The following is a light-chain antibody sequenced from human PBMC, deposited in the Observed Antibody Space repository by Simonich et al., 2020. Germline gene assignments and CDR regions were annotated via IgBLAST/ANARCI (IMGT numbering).Light chain of an antibody. V-gene: IGLV6-57*03. J-gene: IGLJ3*02. CDR2: DDN. CDR1: SGSIARNY. Sequence: NFILTQPHSVSESPGKTVTISCTRSSGSIARNYVQWYQQRPGSAPTTVTYDDNQRPAGVPDRFSGSIDSSSNSASLTISGLKTEDEADYYCQSYDSSNRVFGGGTKMTVL. CDR3: QSYDSSNRV.